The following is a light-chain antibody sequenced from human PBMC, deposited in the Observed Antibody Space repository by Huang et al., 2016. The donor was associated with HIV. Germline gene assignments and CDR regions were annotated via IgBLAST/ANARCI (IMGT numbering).Light chain of an antibody. CDR3: QQYNNWPRT. CDR1: QSVNSN. V-gene: IGKV3-15*01. Sequence: EIVMTQSPATLSVSPGESATLSCRASQSVNSNLAWYQQKPGHAPRLLIYGASTRATGIPARFSGSGSGTEFTLTISSLQSEDFAVYYCQQYNNWPRTFGQGTKLEIK. CDR2: GAS. J-gene: IGKJ1*01.